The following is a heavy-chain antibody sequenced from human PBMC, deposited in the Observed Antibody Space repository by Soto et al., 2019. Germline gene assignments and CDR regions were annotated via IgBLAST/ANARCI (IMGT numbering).Heavy chain of an antibody. Sequence: SETLSLTCTVSGGSISSGDYYWSWIRQPPGKGLEWIGYIYYSGSTYYNPSLKSRVTISVDTSKNQFSLKLSSVTAADTAVYYCARGPRVFSSGYDPSPFDYWGQGTLVTVSS. CDR2: IYYSGST. D-gene: IGHD3-22*01. CDR3: ARGPRVFSSGYDPSPFDY. CDR1: GGSISSGDYY. J-gene: IGHJ4*02. V-gene: IGHV4-30-4*01.